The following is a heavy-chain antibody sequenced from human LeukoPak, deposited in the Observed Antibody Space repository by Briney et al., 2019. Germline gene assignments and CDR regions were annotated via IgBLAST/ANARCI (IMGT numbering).Heavy chain of an antibody. D-gene: IGHD3-10*01. V-gene: IGHV3-11*01. CDR1: GFIFSDHY. J-gene: IGHJ4*02. CDR2: ISSDSTTL. CDR3: ARLRGLIDH. Sequence: PGGSLRLSCAASGFIFSDHYMSWIRQAPGKGLEGVAYISSDSTTLYYADSVKGRFTVSRDNAKNSLYLHMNSLGVDDTAVYYCARLRGLIDHWGQGALVTVSS.